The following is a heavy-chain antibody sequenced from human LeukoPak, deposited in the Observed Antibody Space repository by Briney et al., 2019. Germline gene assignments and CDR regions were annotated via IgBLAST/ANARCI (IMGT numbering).Heavy chain of an antibody. J-gene: IGHJ4*02. Sequence: GGSLRLSCAASGFTFSRSAVTWVRQTPGKGLDWVSSISSSGNTYYADSVKGRFTISRDNSKNMLYLQMNSLRAEDTAVYYCVKGRISEDGLDFWGQGTLVSVSS. D-gene: IGHD6-13*01. CDR2: ISSSGNT. V-gene: IGHV3-23*01. CDR3: VKGRISEDGLDF. CDR1: GFTFSRSA.